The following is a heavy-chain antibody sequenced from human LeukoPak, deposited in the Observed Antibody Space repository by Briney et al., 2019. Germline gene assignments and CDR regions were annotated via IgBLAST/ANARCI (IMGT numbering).Heavy chain of an antibody. D-gene: IGHD1-7*01. CDR1: GFTFSSYA. CDR3: ARSNWNYLPEADY. CDR2: ISSSSSTI. J-gene: IGHJ4*02. Sequence: PGGFLRLSCAASGFTFSSYAMSWVRQAPGKGLEWVSYISSSSSTIYYADSVKGRFTISRDNAKNSLYLQMNSLRDEDTAVYYCARSNWNYLPEADYWGQGTLVTVSS. V-gene: IGHV3-48*02.